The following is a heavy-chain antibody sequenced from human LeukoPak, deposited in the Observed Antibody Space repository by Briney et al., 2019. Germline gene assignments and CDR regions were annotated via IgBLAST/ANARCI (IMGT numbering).Heavy chain of an antibody. CDR1: GFTFSSYA. D-gene: IGHD6-19*01. CDR2: ISGSGGRR. J-gene: IGHJ4*02. CDR3: AKEVQWLVLNGLFDY. V-gene: IGHV3-23*01. Sequence: GGSLRLSCAASGFTFSSYAMSWVRQAPGKGLEWVSAISGSGGRRYYADSVKGRFTISRDNSRNTLYLQMNSLRAEDTAVYYCAKEVQWLVLNGLFDYWGQGTRVTVSS.